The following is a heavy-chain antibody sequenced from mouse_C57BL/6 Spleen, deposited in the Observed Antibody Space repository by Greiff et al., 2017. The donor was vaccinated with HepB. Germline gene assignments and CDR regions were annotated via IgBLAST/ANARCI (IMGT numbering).Heavy chain of an antibody. CDR3: ETGINAVLYCYGVDY. J-gene: IGHJ4*01. CDR1: GYTFTSYW. Sequence: QVQLQQSGAELVKPGASVKLSCKASGYTFTSYWMHWVKQRPGQGLEWIGYINPSSGNTKYNQKFKDKATLTADKASSTAYMQLSSLTSEDSAVYYCETGINAVLYCYGVDYWGQGTSVTVSS. V-gene: IGHV1-7*01. CDR2: INPSSGNT. D-gene: IGHD1-1*02.